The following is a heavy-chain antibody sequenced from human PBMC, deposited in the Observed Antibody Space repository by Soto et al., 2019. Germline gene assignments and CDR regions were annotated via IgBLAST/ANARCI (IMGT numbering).Heavy chain of an antibody. J-gene: IGHJ4*02. CDR2: INPILGTP. CDR1: GGIFRSFA. D-gene: IGHD3-22*01. CDR3: ARGLGDSSGYFYFDS. Sequence: QVQLVQSGAEVKKPGSSVNVSCQASGGIFRSFAMTWLRQAPGQGLEWLGGINPILGTPNYAQNFRDRLTIVADESTSTAYMLLSILRSDDTALYFCARGLGDSSGYFYFDSWGQGTLVTVSS. V-gene: IGHV1-69*01.